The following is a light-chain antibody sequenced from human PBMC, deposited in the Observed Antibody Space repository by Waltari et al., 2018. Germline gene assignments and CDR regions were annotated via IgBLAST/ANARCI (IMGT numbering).Light chain of an antibody. CDR2: GAS. CDR1: QHINMN. Sequence: DIVLTQSPATLSLSPGERATLSCRASQHINMNLAWYQQKPGQAPRLLFYGASTRESGVLARFSGSGSGTEFTLTISSLQSEDFGLYYCQHYNDWPPWTFGQGTRVE. V-gene: IGKV3-15*01. J-gene: IGKJ1*01. CDR3: QHYNDWPPWT.